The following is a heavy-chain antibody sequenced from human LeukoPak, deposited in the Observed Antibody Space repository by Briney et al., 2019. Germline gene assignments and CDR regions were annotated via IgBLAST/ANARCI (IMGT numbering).Heavy chain of an antibody. CDR3: TREVPHGYSGYDSRDY. D-gene: IGHD5-12*01. J-gene: IGHJ4*02. CDR2: ISSSSSHT. CDR1: GFTFSTYN. V-gene: IGHV3-21*01. Sequence: GGSLKLSCAASGFTFSTYNMNWVRQAPGKGLEWVSSISSSSSHTYYVDSVKGRFTISRDNTMNSLYLQMNSLRAEDTAVYYCTREVPHGYSGYDSRDYWGQGTLVTVSS.